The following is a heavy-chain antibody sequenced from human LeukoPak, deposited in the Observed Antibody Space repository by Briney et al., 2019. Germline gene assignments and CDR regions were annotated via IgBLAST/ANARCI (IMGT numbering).Heavy chain of an antibody. CDR1: GASFRAYY. CDR2: INDSGHA. CDR3: ASSRDLYHDAFTSYWYFDV. J-gene: IGHJ2*01. V-gene: IGHV4-34*01. Sequence: PSETLSLTCAVYGASFRAYYWSWIRQAPGKGLEWIGEINDSGHASYNASLKSRVTMSVDPSKIQFSLKLKSVTAADTAVYYCASSRDLYHDAFTSYWYFDVWGRGSLVTVSS. D-gene: IGHD3-3*01.